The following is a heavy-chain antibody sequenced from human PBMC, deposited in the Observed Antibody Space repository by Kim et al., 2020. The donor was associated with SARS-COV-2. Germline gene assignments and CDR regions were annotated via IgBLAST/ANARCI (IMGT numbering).Heavy chain of an antibody. CDR2: INCNTGGT. CDR3: AREVSVAGKRFDY. V-gene: IGHV1-2*06. Sequence: ASVKVSCKASGYTFTGHFLHWVRQAPGQGLEWMGRINCNTGGTNYAQKFQDRVTMTRDTSITTAYMDLSRLRSDDTALYYCAREVSVAGKRFDYWGQGT. CDR1: GYTFTGHF. J-gene: IGHJ4*02. D-gene: IGHD6-19*01.